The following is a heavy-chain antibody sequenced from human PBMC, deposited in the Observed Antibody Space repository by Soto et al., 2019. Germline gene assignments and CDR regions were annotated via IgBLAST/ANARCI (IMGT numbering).Heavy chain of an antibody. J-gene: IGHJ6*02. CDR1: GFTFSSYG. D-gene: IGHD3-3*01. V-gene: IGHV3-33*01. CDR3: ARVPEYYDFWSGYYLQGMDV. CDR2: IWYDGSNK. Sequence: GGSLRLSCAASGFTFSSYGMHWVRQAPGKGLEWVAVIWYDGSNKYYADSVKGRFTISRDNSKNTLYLQMNSLRAEDTAVYYCARVPEYYDFWSGYYLQGMDVWGQGTTVTVSS.